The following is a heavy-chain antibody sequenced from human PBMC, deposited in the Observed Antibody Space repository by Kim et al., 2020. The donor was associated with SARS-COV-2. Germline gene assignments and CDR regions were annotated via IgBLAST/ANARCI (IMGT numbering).Heavy chain of an antibody. CDR2: ISSSSSYT. D-gene: IGHD6-6*01. J-gene: IGHJ3*02. CDR1: GFTFSDYY. Sequence: GGSLRLSCAASGFTFSDYYMSWIRQAPGKGLEWVSYISSSSSYTNYADSVKGRFTISRDNAKNSLYLQMNSLRAEDTAVYYCASPYSSSDDAFDIWGQGTMVTLSS. V-gene: IGHV3-11*06. CDR3: ASPYSSSDDAFDI.